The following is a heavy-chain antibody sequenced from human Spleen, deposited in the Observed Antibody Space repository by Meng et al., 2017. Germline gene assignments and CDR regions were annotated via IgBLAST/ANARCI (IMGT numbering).Heavy chain of an antibody. D-gene: IGHD3-9*01. J-gene: IGHJ4*02. CDR3: ARDADWVIFDH. Sequence: GESLKISCAASGFSFSNYWMHWVRQAPGKGLVWVSRINSDGSNTRYADSVKGRFTISRDDAKNTLYLEMNSLWAEDTAVYYCARDADWVIFDHWGQGALVTVSS. CDR2: INSDGSNT. CDR1: GFSFSNYW. V-gene: IGHV3-74*01.